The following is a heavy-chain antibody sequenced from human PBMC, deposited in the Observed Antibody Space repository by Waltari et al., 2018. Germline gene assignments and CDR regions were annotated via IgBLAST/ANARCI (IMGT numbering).Heavy chain of an antibody. Sequence: ISCKASGYTFTDYYMHWVQQAPGKGLEWMGRVDPEDGETIYAEKFQGRVTITADTSTDTAYMELSSLRSEDTAVYYCARAGGFGELTYDYWGQGTLVTVSS. J-gene: IGHJ4*02. CDR1: GYTFTDYY. V-gene: IGHV1-69-2*01. CDR3: ARAGGFGELTYDY. CDR2: VDPEDGET. D-gene: IGHD3-10*01.